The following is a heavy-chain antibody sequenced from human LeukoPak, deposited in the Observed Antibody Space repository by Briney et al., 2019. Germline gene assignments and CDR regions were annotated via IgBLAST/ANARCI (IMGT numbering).Heavy chain of an antibody. J-gene: IGHJ4*02. CDR2: INHSGST. Sequence: SETLSLTCALYGGSFSGYYWSWIRQPPGKGLEWIGEINHSGSTNHNPSLKSRVTISVDTSKNQFSLKLSSVTAADTAVYYCARGSTMIVVATYYFDYWGQGTLVTVSS. CDR3: ARGSTMIVVATYYFDY. V-gene: IGHV4-34*01. CDR1: GGSFSGYY. D-gene: IGHD3-22*01.